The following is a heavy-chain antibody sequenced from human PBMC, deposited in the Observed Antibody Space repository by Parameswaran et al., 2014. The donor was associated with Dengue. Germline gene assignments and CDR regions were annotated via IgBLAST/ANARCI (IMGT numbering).Heavy chain of an antibody. CDR2: INSDGSTT. CDR3: ASGSSGWYRAFDV. Sequence: PGKGLVWVSRINSDGSTTNYADSVKGRFTISRDNAKNTLYLQMNSLRAEDTAVYYCASGSSGWYRAFDVWGQGTMVTVSS. D-gene: IGHD6-19*01. J-gene: IGHJ3*01. V-gene: IGHV3-74*01.